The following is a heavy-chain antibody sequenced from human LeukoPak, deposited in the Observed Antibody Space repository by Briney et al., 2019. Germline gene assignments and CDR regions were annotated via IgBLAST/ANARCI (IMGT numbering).Heavy chain of an antibody. CDR1: GGSVSSGSYY. CDR3: ARGAVAGISDRWFDP. J-gene: IGHJ5*02. V-gene: IGHV4-61*01. Sequence: SETLSLTCTVSGGSVSSGSYYWSWIRQPPGKGLEWIAYIYYSGSTNYNPSLKSRVTISVDSSKNQFSLKLSSVTAADTAVYYCARGAVAGISDRWFDPWGQGTLVTVSS. D-gene: IGHD6-19*01. CDR2: IYYSGST.